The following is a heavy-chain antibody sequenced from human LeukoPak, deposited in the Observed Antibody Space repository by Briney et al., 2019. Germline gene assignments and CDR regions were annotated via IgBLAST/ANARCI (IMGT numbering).Heavy chain of an antibody. J-gene: IGHJ5*02. Sequence: SETLSLTCTVSGGSINSYYWGWIRQPAGKGLEWIGRIYTRGSTNYNPSLKSRVTMSVDTSKNQFSLMMSSVTAADTAVYYCAKVVSGWFDPWGQGTLVTVSS. CDR1: GGSINSYY. D-gene: IGHD6-19*01. CDR3: AKVVSGWFDP. CDR2: IYTRGST. V-gene: IGHV4-4*07.